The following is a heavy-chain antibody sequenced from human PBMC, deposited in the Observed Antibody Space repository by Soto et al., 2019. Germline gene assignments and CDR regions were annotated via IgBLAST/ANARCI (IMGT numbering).Heavy chain of an antibody. D-gene: IGHD3-22*01. CDR3: VRDSSGYYSAPTFDY. Sequence: GGSLRLSCAASGFTFNRYAMHWVRQAPGKGLDWVAVISYDGSKKYYADSVKGRFTISRDNSKNTLYLQMNSLRAEDTAVYYCVRDSSGYYSAPTFDYWGQGTLVTVSS. J-gene: IGHJ4*02. CDR2: ISYDGSKK. V-gene: IGHV3-30-3*01. CDR1: GFTFNRYA.